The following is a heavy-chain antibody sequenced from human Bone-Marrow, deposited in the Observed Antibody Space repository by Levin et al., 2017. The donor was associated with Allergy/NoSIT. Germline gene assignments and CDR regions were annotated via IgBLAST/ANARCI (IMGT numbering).Heavy chain of an antibody. CDR1: GASISSGSYY. CDR3: AISSWSYSDI. D-gene: IGHD3-16*01. J-gene: IGHJ4*02. CDR2: IHKSGST. V-gene: IGHV4-61*02. Sequence: PSETLSLTCTVSGASISSGSYYWSWFRQPAGKGLEWIGRIHKSGSTNYNPSLKSRLTISVDTSTNQFSLRASSVTAADTAIYYCAISSWSYSDIWGQGTLVTVSS.